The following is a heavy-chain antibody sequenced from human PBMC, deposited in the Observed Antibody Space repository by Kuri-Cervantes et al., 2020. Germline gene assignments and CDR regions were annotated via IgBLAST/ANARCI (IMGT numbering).Heavy chain of an antibody. V-gene: IGHV4-59*01. D-gene: IGHD2-2*01. J-gene: IGHJ5*02. CDR2: IYYSGST. CDR3: AXXXRIGDPAXXXYRWFDP. CDR1: GXXXSSYY. Sequence: SETLSLXCTXSGXXXSSYYWSWIRQPPGKGLEWIGYIYYSGSTXXNPSLKSRVTISVDTSKNQFSLKLSSVTAADTAVXYCAXXXRIGDPAXXXYRWFDPWGQGTLVTVSS.